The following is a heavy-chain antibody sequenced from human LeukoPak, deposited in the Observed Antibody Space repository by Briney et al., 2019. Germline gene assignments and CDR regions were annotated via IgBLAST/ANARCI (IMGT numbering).Heavy chain of an antibody. D-gene: IGHD4-17*01. V-gene: IGHV3-9*01. CDR3: AKDIGEGATTPTGNAFDI. J-gene: IGHJ3*02. CDR2: ISWNSGSI. CDR1: GFTFDDYA. Sequence: GGSLRLSCAASGFTFDDYAMHWVGQAPGKGLEWVSGISWNSGSIGYADSVKGRFTISTDNAKNSLYLQMNSLRAEDTALYYCAKDIGEGATTPTGNAFDIWGQGTMVTVSS.